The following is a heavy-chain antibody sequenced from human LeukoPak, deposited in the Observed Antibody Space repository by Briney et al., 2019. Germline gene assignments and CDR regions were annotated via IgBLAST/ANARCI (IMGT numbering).Heavy chain of an antibody. Sequence: SETLSLTCAVYGGSFGGYYWSWIRQPPGKGLEWIGEINHSGSTNYNPSLKSRVTISVDTSKNQFSLKLSSVTAADTAVYYCASTTPYYDILTGYPLPDYWGQGTLVTVSS. V-gene: IGHV4-34*01. CDR1: GGSFGGYY. CDR3: ASTTPYYDILTGYPLPDY. J-gene: IGHJ4*02. D-gene: IGHD3-9*01. CDR2: INHSGST.